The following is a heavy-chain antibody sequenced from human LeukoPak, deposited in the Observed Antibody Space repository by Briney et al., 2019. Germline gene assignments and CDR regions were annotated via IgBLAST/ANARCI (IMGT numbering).Heavy chain of an antibody. J-gene: IGHJ4*02. Sequence: GESLKISCQGSGYSFTTYWIGWVRQMPGKGLEWMGIIYPGDSDIRYSPSFQGQVTIPADKPISTAYLQWSSLKASDTAMYYCAKTQVAATTHAPYYFGFWGQGTLVTVSS. CDR1: GYSFTTYW. CDR3: AKTQVAATTHAPYYFGF. CDR2: IYPGDSDI. V-gene: IGHV5-51*04. D-gene: IGHD1-26*01.